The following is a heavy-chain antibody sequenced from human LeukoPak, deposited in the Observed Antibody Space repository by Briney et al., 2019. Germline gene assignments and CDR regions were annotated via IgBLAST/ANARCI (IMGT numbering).Heavy chain of an antibody. V-gene: IGHV3-64D*06. Sequence: GGSLRLSCSASGFTFDTFVMHWVRQAPGKGLEYVSGISGNGGSTYNADFVKGRFTISRDNSQNTLFLQMTSLRAEDTAVYYCVNQISGWVYWGQGTLVTVSS. CDR2: ISGNGGST. D-gene: IGHD6-19*01. CDR3: VNQISGWVY. J-gene: IGHJ4*02. CDR1: GFTFDTFV.